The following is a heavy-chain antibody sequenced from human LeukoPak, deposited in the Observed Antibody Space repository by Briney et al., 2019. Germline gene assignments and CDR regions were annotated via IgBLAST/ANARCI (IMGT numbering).Heavy chain of an antibody. CDR1: GGSLSSGGYS. D-gene: IGHD3-10*01. J-gene: IGHJ4*02. V-gene: IGHV4-30-2*01. Sequence: SQTLSLTCTVSGGSLSSGGYSWTWIRQPPGKGLEWIGYIHHSGSTYYNPSLKSRVTISVDRSKDQFSLKLSSVTAADTAVFYCASLWFGDRLGGGVDYWGQGTLVTVSS. CDR3: ASLWFGDRLGGGVDY. CDR2: IHHSGST.